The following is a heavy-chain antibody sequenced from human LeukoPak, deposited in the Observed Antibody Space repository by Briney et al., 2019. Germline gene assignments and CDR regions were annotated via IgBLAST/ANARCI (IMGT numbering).Heavy chain of an antibody. D-gene: IGHD4-11*01. V-gene: IGHV3-69-1*02. Sequence: GGSLRLSCAVSGITFSDHYIHWVRQAPGKGLEWISYISGGNNAIYYADSVKGRFTISRDNGKNSLYLHMSSLRADDTAIYYCATETEYSNYDAFDIWGQGTMVTVSS. CDR3: ATETEYSNYDAFDI. CDR2: ISGGNNAI. J-gene: IGHJ3*02. CDR1: GITFSDHY.